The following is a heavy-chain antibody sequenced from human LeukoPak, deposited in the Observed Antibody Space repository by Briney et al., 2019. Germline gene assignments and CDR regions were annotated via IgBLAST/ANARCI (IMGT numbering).Heavy chain of an antibody. V-gene: IGHV3-7*03. CDR2: IKQDGSEK. CDR1: GFPFSSYW. J-gene: IGHJ4*02. CDR3: AKRSGSYGPFDY. Sequence: PGGSLRLSCVASGFPFSSYWMSWVRQAPGKGLEWVANIKQDGSEKYYVDPVKGRFTISRDNSKNTLYLQMNSLRADDTAVYYCAKRSGSYGPFDYWGQGILVTVSS. D-gene: IGHD3-10*01.